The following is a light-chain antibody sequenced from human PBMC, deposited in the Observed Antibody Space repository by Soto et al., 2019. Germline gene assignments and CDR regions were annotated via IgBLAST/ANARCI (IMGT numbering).Light chain of an antibody. CDR2: GAS. V-gene: IGKV3-20*01. J-gene: IGKJ4*01. CDR3: QQSRA. CDR1: QSVSSSY. Sequence: EIVLTQSPGTLSLSPGERATLSCRASQSVSSSYLAWYQQKPGQAPRLLIYGASGMATGIPDRFSGSGSGTDFTLTISRLEPEDFAVYYCQQSRAFGGGTKVEIK.